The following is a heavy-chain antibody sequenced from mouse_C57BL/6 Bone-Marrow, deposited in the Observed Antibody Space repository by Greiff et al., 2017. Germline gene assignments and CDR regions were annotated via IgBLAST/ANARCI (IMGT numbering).Heavy chain of an antibody. CDR3: ARGDYDWYFDV. Sequence: VHVKQSGPELVKPGASVKISCKASGYSFTGYYMNWVKQSPEKSLEWIGEINPSTGGTTYNQKFKAKATLTVDKSSSTAYMQLKSLTSEDSAVYYCARGDYDWYFDVWGTGTTVTVSS. D-gene: IGHD2-4*01. CDR1: GYSFTGYY. V-gene: IGHV1-42*01. J-gene: IGHJ1*03. CDR2: INPSTGGT.